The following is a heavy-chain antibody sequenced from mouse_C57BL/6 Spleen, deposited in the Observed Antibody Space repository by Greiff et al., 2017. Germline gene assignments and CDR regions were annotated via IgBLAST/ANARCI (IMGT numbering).Heavy chain of an antibody. Sequence: EVKLQESGPGLVKPSQSLSLTCSVTGYSITSGYYWNWIRQFPGNKLEWMGYISYDGSNNYNPSLKNRISITRDTSKNQFFLKLNSVTTEDTATYYCARANWDYGSSPYAMDYWGQGTSVTVSS. CDR2: ISYDGSN. CDR3: ARANWDYGSSPYAMDY. D-gene: IGHD1-1*01. J-gene: IGHJ4*01. CDR1: GYSITSGYY. V-gene: IGHV3-6*01.